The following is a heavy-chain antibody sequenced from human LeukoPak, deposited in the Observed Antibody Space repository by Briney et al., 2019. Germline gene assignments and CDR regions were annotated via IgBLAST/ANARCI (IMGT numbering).Heavy chain of an antibody. J-gene: IGHJ4*02. V-gene: IGHV3-23*01. CDR2: ISVDGGDT. D-gene: IGHD5-24*01. Sequence: GGSLRLSCEASGFIFSSYVMGWVRQAPGKGLEWVSSISVDGGDTFTADSVKGRFTISRDNSKNMLYLQMNSLRAEDTAVYYCAKSNGVGRNGYNSDYFDYWGQGTLVTVSS. CDR1: GFIFSSYV. CDR3: AKSNGVGRNGYNSDYFDY.